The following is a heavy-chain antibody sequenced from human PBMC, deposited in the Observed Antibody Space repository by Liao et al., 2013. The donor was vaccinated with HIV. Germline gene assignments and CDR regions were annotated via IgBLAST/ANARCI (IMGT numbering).Heavy chain of an antibody. Sequence: QVHLQESGPGLVKPSQTLSLICTVSGGSISSGSYYWSWIRQPAGKGLEWIGRIYTSGSPNYNPSLKSRVTISVDTSKNQFSLKLSSVTAADTAVHYCARVDQYYDYWRGYENWFDPWGQGTLVTVSS. V-gene: IGHV4-61*02. CDR1: GGSISSGSYY. CDR2: IYTSGSP. CDR3: ARVDQYYDYWRGYENWFDP. D-gene: IGHD3-3*01. J-gene: IGHJ5*02.